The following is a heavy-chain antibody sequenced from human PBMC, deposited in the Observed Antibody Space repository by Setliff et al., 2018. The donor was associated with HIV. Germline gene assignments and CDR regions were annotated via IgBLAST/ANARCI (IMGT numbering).Heavy chain of an antibody. CDR2: IVDSGAT. CDR3: ARVPSCADSWCYMYYYYYYGMDV. Sequence: TLSLTCALYGGSLTNYYWTWIRKSPGKGLEWIGEIVDSGATTYNPSLKRRVTILLDTSKKQFSLKLNSVTAADAAVYYCARVPSCADSWCYMYYYYYYGMDVWGQGTTVTVSS. CDR1: GGSLTNYY. D-gene: IGHD2-8*02. J-gene: IGHJ6*02. V-gene: IGHV4-34*12.